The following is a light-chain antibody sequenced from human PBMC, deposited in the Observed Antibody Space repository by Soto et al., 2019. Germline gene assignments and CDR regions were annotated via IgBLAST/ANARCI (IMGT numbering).Light chain of an antibody. Sequence: EMMLRQSPGTLSLSPGERATLSCRASQIVSASHLAWYQQKPGQAPRLLIYDASNRATGIPVRLSGSGSGTDFTLTISSLEPDDFAVYYCQLRTTFGQGTRLEI. J-gene: IGKJ5*01. CDR1: QIVSASH. V-gene: IGKV3-11*01. CDR3: QLRTT. CDR2: DAS.